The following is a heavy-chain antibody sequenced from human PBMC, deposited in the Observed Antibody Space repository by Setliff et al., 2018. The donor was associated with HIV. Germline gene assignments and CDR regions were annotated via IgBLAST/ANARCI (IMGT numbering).Heavy chain of an antibody. CDR2: ISSSSSYI. D-gene: IGHD4-17*01. J-gene: IGHJ4*02. CDR1: GFTFSSYN. V-gene: IGHV3-21*01. Sequence: GESLTISCAASGFTFSSYNMNWVRQAPGKGLEWVSSISSSSSYIYYADSVKGRFTISRDNAKNSLYLQMNSLRAEDTAVYYCARAYDDYDSDLDYWGQGTRVTVSS. CDR3: ARAYDDYDSDLDY.